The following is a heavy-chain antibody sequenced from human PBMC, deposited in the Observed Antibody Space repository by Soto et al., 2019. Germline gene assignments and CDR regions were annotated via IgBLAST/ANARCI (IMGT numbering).Heavy chain of an antibody. J-gene: IGHJ4*02. Sequence: SETLSLTCTVSGGSISSYYWSWIRQPPGKGLEWIGYIYYSGSTNYNPSLKSRVTISVDTSKNQFSLRLSSVTAADTAVYYCARLEYSSGWYRFGYWGQGTLVTVSS. V-gene: IGHV4-59*01. D-gene: IGHD6-19*01. CDR3: ARLEYSSGWYRFGY. CDR1: GGSISSYY. CDR2: IYYSGST.